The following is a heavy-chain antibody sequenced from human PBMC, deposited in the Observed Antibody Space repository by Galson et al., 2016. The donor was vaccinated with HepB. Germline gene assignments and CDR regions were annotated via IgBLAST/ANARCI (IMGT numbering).Heavy chain of an antibody. CDR3: TRSHTNWGSTWYFDL. V-gene: IGHV6-1*01. D-gene: IGHD7-27*01. CDR1: GDSVSSDSGA. CDR2: TYYRSKWYN. Sequence: CAISGDSVSSDSGAWSWIRQSPSRGLEWLGRTYYRSKWYNDYAESVKSRITINPDTSRNQFSLQLSSVTPEEPAVYYCTRSHTNWGSTWYFDLWGRGTLVTVSS. J-gene: IGHJ2*01.